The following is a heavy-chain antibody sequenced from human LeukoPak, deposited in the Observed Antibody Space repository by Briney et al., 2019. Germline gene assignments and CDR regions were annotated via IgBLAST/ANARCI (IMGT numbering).Heavy chain of an antibody. Sequence: GGSLKLSCTASGFTFSGSAMHWVRQASGKGLEWVGRIRSKTNNYATAYAASVKGRFTISRDDSKNTAYLQMNSLKAEDTAVYYCNSGGYCTSTSCYGNYWGQGTLVTVSS. CDR3: NSGGYCTSTSCYGNY. J-gene: IGHJ4*02. V-gene: IGHV3-73*01. CDR1: GFTFSGSA. D-gene: IGHD2-2*01. CDR2: IRSKTNNYAT.